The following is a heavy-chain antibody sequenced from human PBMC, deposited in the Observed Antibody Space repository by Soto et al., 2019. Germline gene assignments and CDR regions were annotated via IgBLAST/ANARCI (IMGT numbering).Heavy chain of an antibody. J-gene: IGHJ4*02. CDR2: IWYDGSNK. Sequence: QVQLVESGGGVVQPGRSLRLSCAASGFTFSSYGMHWVRQAPGKGLEWVAVIWYDGSNKYYADSVKGRFTISRDNAQNTVYLQRNRLTAEDTAVYYCVRGDGDRYDGNGYLGRHWGQGTLVTVSS. CDR3: VRGDGDRYDGNGYLGRH. V-gene: IGHV3-33*03. D-gene: IGHD3-22*01. CDR1: GFTFSSYG.